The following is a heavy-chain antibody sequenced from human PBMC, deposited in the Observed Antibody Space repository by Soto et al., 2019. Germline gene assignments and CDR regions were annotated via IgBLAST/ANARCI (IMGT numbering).Heavy chain of an antibody. D-gene: IGHD6-19*01. J-gene: IGHJ6*02. CDR3: ARPAVVGTGHYYYGMDV. Sequence: SETLSLTCTVSGGSISSYYWSWIRQPPGKGLEWIGYIYYSGSTNYNPSLKSRVTISVDTSKNQFSLKLSSVTAADTAVYYCARPAVVGTGHYYYGMDVWGQGTTVTVSS. CDR1: GGSISSYY. V-gene: IGHV4-59*08. CDR2: IYYSGST.